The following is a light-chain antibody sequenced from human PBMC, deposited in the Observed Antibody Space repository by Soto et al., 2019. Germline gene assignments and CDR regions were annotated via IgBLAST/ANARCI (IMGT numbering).Light chain of an antibody. CDR1: QSVTSSS. CDR3: QYYGGTSWT. J-gene: IGKJ1*01. Sequence: EIVLTQSPGTLSLSPGERATLSCRASQSVTSSSLAWYQQKAGQAPRLLIYGAADRTTGIPDRFSGSGSGTDFTLTISRLEPEDVAVYYCQYYGGTSWTFGQGTKVEIK. CDR2: GAA. V-gene: IGKV3-20*01.